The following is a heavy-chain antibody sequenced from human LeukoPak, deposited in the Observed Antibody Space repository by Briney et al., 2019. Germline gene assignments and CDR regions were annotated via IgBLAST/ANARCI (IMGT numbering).Heavy chain of an antibody. CDR1: GFTFSSYA. CDR2: ISGGGGST. D-gene: IGHD1-7*01. Sequence: GGSLRLSCAASGFTFSSYAMSWVRQAPGKGLEWVSAISGGGGSTYYADSVKGRFTISRDNSKNTLYLQMKSLRAEDTAVYYCASQSGNYDYWGQGTLVTVSS. J-gene: IGHJ4*02. V-gene: IGHV3-23*01. CDR3: ASQSGNYDY.